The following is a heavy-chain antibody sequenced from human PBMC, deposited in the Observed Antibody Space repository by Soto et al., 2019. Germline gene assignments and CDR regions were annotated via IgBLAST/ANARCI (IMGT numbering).Heavy chain of an antibody. V-gene: IGHV4-59*01. CDR2: IYYSGST. J-gene: IGHJ4*02. CDR1: GGSISSYY. CDR3: ARDNGDRGFDY. D-gene: IGHD4-17*01. Sequence: PSETLSLTCTVSGGSISSYYWSWIRQPPGKGLEWIGYIYYSGSTNYNPSLKSRVTISVDTSKNQFSLKLSSVTAADTAVYYCARDNGDRGFDYWGQGTLVTVSS.